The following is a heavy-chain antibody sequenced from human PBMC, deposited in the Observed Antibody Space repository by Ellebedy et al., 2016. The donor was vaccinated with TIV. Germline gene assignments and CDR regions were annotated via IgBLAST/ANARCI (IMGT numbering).Heavy chain of an antibody. CDR2: IPYDESDK. V-gene: IGHV3-30*18. D-gene: IGHD2-2*01. Sequence: GGSLRLXXAASGFTFSSYGMHWVRQAPGKGLEWVAVIPYDESDKYYADSVKCRFTISRDNSKNTLYLQMNSLRAEDTAVYYCAKARAAAYYYYYGMDVWGQGTTVTVSS. J-gene: IGHJ6*02. CDR3: AKARAAAYYYYYGMDV. CDR1: GFTFSSYG.